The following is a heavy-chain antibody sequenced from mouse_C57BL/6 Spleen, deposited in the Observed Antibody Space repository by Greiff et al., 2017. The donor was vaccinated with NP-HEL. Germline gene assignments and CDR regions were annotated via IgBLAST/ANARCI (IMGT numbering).Heavy chain of an antibody. CDR1: GFTFSDYY. J-gene: IGHJ2*01. V-gene: IGHV5-16*01. CDR3: ARVDGSSPHFDY. Sequence: EVKLVESEGGLVQPGSSMKLSCTASGFTFSDYYMAWVRQVPEKGLEWVANINYDGSSTYYLDSLKSRFIISRDNAKNILYLQMSSLKSEDTATYYCARVDGSSPHFDYWGQGTTLTVSS. D-gene: IGHD1-1*01. CDR2: INYDGSST.